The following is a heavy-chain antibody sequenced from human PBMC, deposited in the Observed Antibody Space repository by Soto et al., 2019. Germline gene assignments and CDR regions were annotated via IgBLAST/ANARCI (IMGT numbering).Heavy chain of an antibody. J-gene: IGHJ4*02. V-gene: IGHV3-30-3*01. CDR3: ARVKGGYHQYYFDY. D-gene: IGHD5-12*01. CDR1: GFTFSSYA. Sequence: GGSLRLSCAASGFTFSSYAMHWVRQAPGKGLEWVAVISYDGSNKYYADSVKGRFTISRDNSKNTLYLQMNSLRAEDTAVYYCARVKGGYHQYYFDYWGQGTMVTVSS. CDR2: ISYDGSNK.